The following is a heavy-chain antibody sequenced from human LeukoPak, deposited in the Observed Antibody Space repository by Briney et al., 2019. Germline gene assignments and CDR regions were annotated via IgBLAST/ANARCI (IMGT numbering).Heavy chain of an antibody. D-gene: IGHD4-23*01. J-gene: IGHJ4*02. CDR1: GFTFSSYE. CDR2: ISSSGSTI. Sequence: GGSLRLSCAASGFTFSSYEMNWVRQAPGKGLEWVSYISSSGSTIYYADSVKGRFTISRDNAKSSLYLQMNSLRAEDTAVYYCARVHTVVTPFDSWGQGTLVTVSS. CDR3: ARVHTVVTPFDS. V-gene: IGHV3-48*03.